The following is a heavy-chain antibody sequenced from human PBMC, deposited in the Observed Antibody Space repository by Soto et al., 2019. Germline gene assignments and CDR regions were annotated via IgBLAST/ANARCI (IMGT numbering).Heavy chain of an antibody. D-gene: IGHD3-22*01. V-gene: IGHV1-2*02. J-gene: IGHJ5*02. CDR3: ARDSSGYPGWFDP. CDR2: INPNSGGT. Sequence: ASVKVSCKASGYTFTGYYMHWVRQAPGQGLEWMGWINPNSGGTNYAQKFQGRVTMTTDTSTSTAYMELRSLRSDDTAVYYCARDSSGYPGWFDPWGQGTLVTVSS. CDR1: GYTFTGYY.